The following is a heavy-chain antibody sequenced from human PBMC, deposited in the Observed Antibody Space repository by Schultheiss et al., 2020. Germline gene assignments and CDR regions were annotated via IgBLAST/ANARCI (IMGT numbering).Heavy chain of an antibody. V-gene: IGHV3-7*01. J-gene: IGHJ4*02. CDR2: IRYDGSVE. CDR3: ARDHPDNGLFFDS. D-gene: IGHD3-16*01. Sequence: GGSLRLSCAASGFPFSVSAMHWVRQAPGKGLEWLANIRYDGSVEHYVDSVRGRFTISRDNAKNSLYLQMNNLRAEDTAVYYCARDHPDNGLFFDSWGQGTLVTVSS. CDR1: GFPFSVSA.